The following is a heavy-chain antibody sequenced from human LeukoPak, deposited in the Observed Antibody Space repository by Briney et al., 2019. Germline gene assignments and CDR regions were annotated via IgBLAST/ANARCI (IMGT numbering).Heavy chain of an antibody. D-gene: IGHD2-8*01. CDR1: GDTVSSNRAN. CDR2: TYYRSKWNN. V-gene: IGHV6-1*01. J-gene: IGHJ4*02. Sequence: SQTLSLTCAISGDTVSSNRANWNWIRQSPSRGLEWLRRTYYRSKWNNDYAIFVKGRITINPDSSKNQFSLQLDSVTPEDTAVYYCARALGVIFDYWGQGTLVTVSS. CDR3: ARALGVIFDY.